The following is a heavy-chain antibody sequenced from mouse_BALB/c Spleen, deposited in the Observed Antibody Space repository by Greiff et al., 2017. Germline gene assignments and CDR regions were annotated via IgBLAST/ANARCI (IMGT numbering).Heavy chain of an antibody. D-gene: IGHD1-2*01. CDR2: INSNGGST. Sequence: EVMLVDSGGGLVQPGGSLKLSCAASGFTFSSYGMSWVRQTPDKRLELVATINSNGGSTYYPDSVKGRFTISRDNAKNTLYLQMSSLKSEDTAMYYCARDDHYYGPYAMDYWGQGTSVTVSS. V-gene: IGHV5-6-3*01. CDR3: ARDDHYYGPYAMDY. CDR1: GFTFSSYG. J-gene: IGHJ4*01.